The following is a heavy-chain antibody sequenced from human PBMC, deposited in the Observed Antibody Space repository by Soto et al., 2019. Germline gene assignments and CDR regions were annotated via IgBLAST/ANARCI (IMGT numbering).Heavy chain of an antibody. CDR2: ISGSGSST. CDR3: AKDIRYYGSGSYFDPPLIDY. Sequence: GGSLRLSCAASGFTFTNYAMSWVRQAPGKGLEWVSAISGSGSSTYYADSVKGRFTVSRDNSKNTLSLQMNSLRAEDTAVYFCAKDIRYYGSGSYFDPPLIDYWGQGTLVTVSS. J-gene: IGHJ4*02. CDR1: GFTFTNYA. V-gene: IGHV3-23*01. D-gene: IGHD3-10*01.